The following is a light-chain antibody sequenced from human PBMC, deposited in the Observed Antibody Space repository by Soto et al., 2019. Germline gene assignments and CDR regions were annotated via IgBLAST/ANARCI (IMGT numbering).Light chain of an antibody. CDR3: QQYNDWPRT. J-gene: IGKJ1*01. Sequence: EIVMTQSPATLSCSQGERPPPSSRASRIFTSNLAWFQHKPAQAPRLLIYGASTRATGIPARFSGSGSGTEFTLTISSLQSEDFAVYYCQQYNDWPRTFGQGTKVEI. CDR2: GAS. V-gene: IGKV3-15*01. CDR1: RIFTSN.